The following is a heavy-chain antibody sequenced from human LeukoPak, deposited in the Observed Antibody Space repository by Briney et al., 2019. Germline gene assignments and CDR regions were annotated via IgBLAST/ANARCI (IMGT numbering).Heavy chain of an antibody. D-gene: IGHD3-10*01. V-gene: IGHV3-7*03. CDR2: IKQDGSEK. CDR3: ARTYGSGSLDY. J-gene: IGHJ4*02. Sequence: GGSLRLSCAASGFTFSSYWMNWVRQAPGKGLEWVANIKQDGSEKYYVDSVKGRFTISRDNAKNSLYLQMNSLRAEDTAVYYCARTYGSGSLDYWGQGTLVTVFS. CDR1: GFTFSSYW.